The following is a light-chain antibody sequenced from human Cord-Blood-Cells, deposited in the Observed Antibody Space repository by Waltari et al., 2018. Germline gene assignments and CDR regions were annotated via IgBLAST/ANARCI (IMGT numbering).Light chain of an antibody. CDR2: WAS. CDR3: QQYYSTPYT. J-gene: IGKJ2*01. V-gene: IGKV4-1*01. CDR1: QSVLYSSNNKNY. Sequence: DIVMTQSPDFLAVSLGERATINCKSSQSVLYSSNNKNYLDWYQQKPGQPPKLLIYWASTRESGVPDRFSGSGSGTDFTLTISSLQAEDVAVYYCQQYYSTPYTFGQGTKLEIK.